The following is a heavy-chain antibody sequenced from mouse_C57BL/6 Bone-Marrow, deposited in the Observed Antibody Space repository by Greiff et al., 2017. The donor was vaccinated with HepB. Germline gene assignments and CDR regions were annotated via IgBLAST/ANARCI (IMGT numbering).Heavy chain of an antibody. CDR1: GYSITSGYY. CDR2: ISYDGSN. Sequence: EVQLVESGPGLVKPSQSLSLTCSVTGYSITSGYYWNWIRQFPGNKLEWMGYISYDGSNNYNPSLKNRISITRDTSKNQFFLKLNSVTTEDTATYYCARGGYGSSYDPFFDYWGQGTTLTVSS. D-gene: IGHD1-1*01. CDR3: ARGGYGSSYDPFFDY. J-gene: IGHJ2*01. V-gene: IGHV3-6*01.